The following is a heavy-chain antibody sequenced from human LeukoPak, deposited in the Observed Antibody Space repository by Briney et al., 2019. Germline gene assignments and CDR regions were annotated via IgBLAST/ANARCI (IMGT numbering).Heavy chain of an antibody. CDR3: ARDRAEQWLVSSNYFDY. CDR2: ISSSGSTI. V-gene: IGHV3-48*03. Sequence: GGSLRLSCAASGFTFSSYEMNWVRQAPGKGLEWVSYISSSGSTIYCADSVKGRFTISRDNAKNSLYLQMNSLRAEDTAVYYCARDRAEQWLVSSNYFDYWGQGTLVTVSS. D-gene: IGHD6-19*01. CDR1: GFTFSSYE. J-gene: IGHJ4*02.